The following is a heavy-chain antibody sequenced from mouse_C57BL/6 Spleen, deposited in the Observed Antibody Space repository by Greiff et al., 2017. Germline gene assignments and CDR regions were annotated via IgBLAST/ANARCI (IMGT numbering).Heavy chain of an antibody. CDR1: GFTFSSYG. J-gene: IGHJ4*01. CDR2: ISSGGSYT. CDR3: AREDCDGSSYDAMDY. Sequence: EVQGVESGGDLVQPGGSLKLSCAASGFTFSSYGMSWVRQTPDKRLEWVATISSGGSYTYSPDSVKGRFTISRDNAKNTQYLQMSSLKSEDIAMDYCAREDCDGSSYDAMDYRGQGTSVTVST. V-gene: IGHV5-6*01. D-gene: IGHD1-1*01.